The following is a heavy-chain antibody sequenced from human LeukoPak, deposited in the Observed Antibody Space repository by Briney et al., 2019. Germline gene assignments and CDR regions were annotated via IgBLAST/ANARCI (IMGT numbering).Heavy chain of an antibody. D-gene: IGHD3-10*01. Sequence: ASVKVSCKVSGFTLSELSMHWVRQAPGKGLEWMGGFEPEDGKTIYAQKFQGRVTMTEDTSTDTAYMELSSLRSEDTAVYYCATSDFFGSTGFDFWGQGTLVTVSS. J-gene: IGHJ4*02. V-gene: IGHV1-24*01. CDR2: FEPEDGKT. CDR1: GFTLSELS. CDR3: ATSDFFGSTGFDF.